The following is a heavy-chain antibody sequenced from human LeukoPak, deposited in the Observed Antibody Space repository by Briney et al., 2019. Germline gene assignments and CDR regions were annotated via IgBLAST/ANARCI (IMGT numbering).Heavy chain of an antibody. V-gene: IGHV3-23*01. CDR3: AKAPGIRGGATFYFDY. Sequence: GGSLRLSCAAPGFTFSSYAMSWVRQAPGKGLEWVSAISGSGGRTYYADSVKGRFTVSRDNSKNTLYLQMNSLRAEDTAVYYGAKAPGIRGGATFYFDYWGQGTLVTVSS. CDR1: GFTFSSYA. D-gene: IGHD1-26*01. CDR2: ISGSGGRT. J-gene: IGHJ4*02.